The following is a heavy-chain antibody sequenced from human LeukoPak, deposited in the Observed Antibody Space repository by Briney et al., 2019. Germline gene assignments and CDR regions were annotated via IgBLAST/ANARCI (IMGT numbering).Heavy chain of an antibody. CDR2: ISYDGSNK. CDR1: GFTFSSYA. Sequence: GGSLRLSCAASGFTFSSYAMHWVRQAPGKGLEWVAVISYDGSNKYYADSVKGRFTISRHNSKNTLYLQMNSLRAEDTAVYYCASPVRRDGYNLGFQHWGQGTLVTISS. J-gene: IGHJ1*01. D-gene: IGHD5-24*01. V-gene: IGHV3-30*01. CDR3: ASPVRRDGYNLGFQH.